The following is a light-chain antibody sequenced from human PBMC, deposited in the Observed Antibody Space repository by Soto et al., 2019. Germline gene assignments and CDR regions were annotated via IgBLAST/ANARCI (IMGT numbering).Light chain of an antibody. Sequence: EIVMTQSPATLSVSPGERATLSCRASQSVSSNLAWYQQKPGQAPRLLIYGASTRATGIPARCSDSGSGTDFTRTISSLLSEDFAVDYCQQYNNWPPRYTFGQGTKLEIK. CDR3: QQYNNWPPRYT. CDR2: GAS. V-gene: IGKV3-15*01. J-gene: IGKJ2*01. CDR1: QSVSSN.